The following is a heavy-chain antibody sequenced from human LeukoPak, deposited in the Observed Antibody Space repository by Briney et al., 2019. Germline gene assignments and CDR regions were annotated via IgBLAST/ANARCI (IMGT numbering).Heavy chain of an antibody. V-gene: IGHV4-59*01. CDR3: ARLVETQPAEYFQH. J-gene: IGHJ1*01. CDR1: GGSISSYY. D-gene: IGHD1-26*01. Sequence: SETLSLTCTVSGGSISSYYWSWIRQPPGKGLKWIGYIYYSGSTNYNPSLKSRVTISVDTSKNQFSLKLSSVTAADTAVYYCARLVETQPAEYFQHWGQGTLVTVSS. CDR2: IYYSGST.